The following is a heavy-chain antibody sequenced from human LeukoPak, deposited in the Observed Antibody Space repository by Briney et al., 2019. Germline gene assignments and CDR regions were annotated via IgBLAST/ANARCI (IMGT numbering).Heavy chain of an antibody. V-gene: IGHV1-69*06. CDR2: IIPIFGTA. J-gene: IGHJ4*02. CDR1: GGTFSSYA. D-gene: IGHD6-13*01. CDR3: ARGPVGSSNFDY. Sequence: SVKVSCKASGGTFSSYAISWVRQAPGQGLEWMGGIIPIFGTANYAQKFQGRVTITADKSTSTAYMELSSLRSEDTAVYYCARGPVGSSNFDYWGQGTLVTVSS.